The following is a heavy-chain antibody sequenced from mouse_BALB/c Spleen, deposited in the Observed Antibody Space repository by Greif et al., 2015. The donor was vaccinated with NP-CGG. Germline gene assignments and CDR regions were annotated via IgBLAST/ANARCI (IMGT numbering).Heavy chain of an antibody. CDR3: AREIGTSFDY. D-gene: IGHD4-1*01. CDR1: GFNIKDTY. J-gene: IGHJ2*01. Sequence: EVQVVESGAELVKPGASVKLSCTASGFNIKDTYMHWVKQRPEQGLEWIGRIDPANGNTKYDPKFQGKATITADTSSNTAYLQLSSLTSEDTAVYYYAREIGTSFDYWGQGTTLTVSS. V-gene: IGHV14-3*02. CDR2: IDPANGNT.